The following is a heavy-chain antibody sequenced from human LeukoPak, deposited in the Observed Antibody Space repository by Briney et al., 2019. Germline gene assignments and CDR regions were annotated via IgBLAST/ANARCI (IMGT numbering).Heavy chain of an antibody. CDR1: GYSFTSYW. CDR2: IDPSDSYT. CDR3: ARGGAVERYCSSTSCYWVDAFDI. Sequence: GESLEISCKGSGYSFTSYWISWVRQMPGKGLEWMGRIDPSDSYTNYSPSFQGHVTISADKSISTAYLQWSSLKASDTAMYYCARGGAVERYCSSTSCYWVDAFDIWGQGTMVTVSS. J-gene: IGHJ3*02. V-gene: IGHV5-10-1*01. D-gene: IGHD2-2*01.